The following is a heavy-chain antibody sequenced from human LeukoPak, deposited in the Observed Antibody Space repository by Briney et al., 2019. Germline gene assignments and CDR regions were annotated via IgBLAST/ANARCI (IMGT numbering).Heavy chain of an antibody. V-gene: IGHV3-23*01. CDR2: ITVSGGTT. D-gene: IGHD1-14*01. Sequence: GGSLTLSCAVAEFTFSSYAMQWVRQAAGKGLEWVSGITVSGGTTYYTNSVKGRFTISRDNSKNTLYLQMNSLRAEDTAVYYCAKYLTARGPPYALDVWGQGTTVTVSS. J-gene: IGHJ6*02. CDR1: EFTFSSYA. CDR3: AKYLTARGPPYALDV.